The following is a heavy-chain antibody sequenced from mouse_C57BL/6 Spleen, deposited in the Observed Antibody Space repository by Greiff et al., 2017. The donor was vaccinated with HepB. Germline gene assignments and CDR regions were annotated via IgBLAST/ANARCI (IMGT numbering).Heavy chain of an antibody. CDR1: GYTFTSYW. CDR3: ARGVTTVADYYAMDY. Sequence: QVQLQQPGAELVRPGTSVKLSCKASGYTFTSYWMHWVKQRPGQGLEWIGVIDPSDSYTNYNQKFKGKATLTVDTSSSTAYMQLSSLTSEDSAVYYGARGVTTVADYYAMDYWGQGTSVTVSS. V-gene: IGHV1-59*01. J-gene: IGHJ4*01. D-gene: IGHD1-1*01. CDR2: IDPSDSYT.